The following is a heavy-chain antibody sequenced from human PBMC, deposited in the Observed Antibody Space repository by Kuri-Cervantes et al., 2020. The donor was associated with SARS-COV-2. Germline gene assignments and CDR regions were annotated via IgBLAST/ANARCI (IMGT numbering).Heavy chain of an antibody. Sequence: ASVKVSCKASGYTFTGYYMHWVRQAPGQGLEWMGWINPNSGGTNYAQKFQGRVTMTRDTSIGTAYMELSRLRSDDTAVYYCARQRVYCSSTSCYGRGWFDPWGQGTLVTVSS. CDR1: GYTFTGYY. CDR2: INPNSGGT. CDR3: ARQRVYCSSTSCYGRGWFDP. V-gene: IGHV1-2*02. D-gene: IGHD2-2*01. J-gene: IGHJ5*02.